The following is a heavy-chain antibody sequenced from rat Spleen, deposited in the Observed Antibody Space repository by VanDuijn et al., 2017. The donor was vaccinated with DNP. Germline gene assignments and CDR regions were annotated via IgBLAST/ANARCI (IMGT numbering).Heavy chain of an antibody. CDR1: GFNFNDYW. J-gene: IGHJ2*01. CDR2: INKDSSRI. Sequence: EVKLVESGGGLVQPGRSLKLSCVASGFNFNDYWMGWVRQAPGKGLEWIGQINKDSSRINYNTSLRDKFTISRDNVQNTLYLQMSKLGSEDTAIYYSAMVPNYGGDSDYFDYWGQGVMVTVSS. V-gene: IGHV4-2*01. D-gene: IGHD1-11*01. CDR3: AMVPNYGGDSDYFDY.